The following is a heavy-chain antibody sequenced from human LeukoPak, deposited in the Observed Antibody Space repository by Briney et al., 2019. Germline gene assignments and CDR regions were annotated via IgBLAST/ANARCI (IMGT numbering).Heavy chain of an antibody. J-gene: IGHJ4*02. Sequence: SETLSLTCTVSGGSISSSSYYWGWIRQPPGKGLEWIGSIYYSGSTYYNPSLKSRVTISVDTSKNQFSLKLSSVTAADTAVYYCASSTYYYGSGSPTFDYWGQGTLVAVSS. CDR1: GGSISSSSYY. V-gene: IGHV4-39*01. CDR2: IYYSGST. D-gene: IGHD3-10*01. CDR3: ASSTYYYGSGSPTFDY.